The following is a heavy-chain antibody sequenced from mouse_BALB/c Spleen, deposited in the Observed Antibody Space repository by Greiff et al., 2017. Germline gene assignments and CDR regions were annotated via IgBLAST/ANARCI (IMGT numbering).Heavy chain of an antibody. Sequence: VQLKQSGPELVKPGASVKMSCKASGYTFTSYVMHWVKQKPGQGLEWIGYINPYNDGTKYNEKFKGKATLTSDKSSSTAYMELSSLTSEDSAVYYCARKIYYDYSWFAYWGQGTLVTVSA. CDR2: INPYNDGT. CDR1: GYTFTSYV. J-gene: IGHJ3*01. D-gene: IGHD2-4*01. CDR3: ARKIYYDYSWFAY. V-gene: IGHV1-14*01.